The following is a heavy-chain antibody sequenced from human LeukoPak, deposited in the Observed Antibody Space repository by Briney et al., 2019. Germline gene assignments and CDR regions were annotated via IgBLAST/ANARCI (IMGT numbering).Heavy chain of an antibody. D-gene: IGHD2-2*03. Sequence: ASVKVSCKASGGTFSSYAISWVRQAPGQGLEWMGGIILIFGTANYAQKFQGRVTITADESTSTAYMELSSLRSEDTAVYYCARLDIVVVPAATTNYWGQGTLVTVSS. V-gene: IGHV1-69*13. CDR2: IILIFGTA. CDR3: ARLDIVVVPAATTNY. J-gene: IGHJ4*02. CDR1: GGTFSSYA.